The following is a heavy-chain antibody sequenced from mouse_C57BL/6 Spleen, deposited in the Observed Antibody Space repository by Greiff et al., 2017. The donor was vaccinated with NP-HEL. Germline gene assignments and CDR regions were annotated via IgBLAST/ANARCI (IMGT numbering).Heavy chain of an antibody. CDR2: IDPENGDT. D-gene: IGHD2-12*01. CDR1: GFNIQDDY. V-gene: IGHV14-4*01. Sequence: VQLQQSGAELVRPGASVKLSCTASGFNIQDDYMHWVKQRPEQGLEWIGWIDPENGDTEYASKFQGKATITADTSSNTAYLQLSSLTSEDTAVYYCTTYDGDYYAMDYWGQGTSVTVSA. J-gene: IGHJ4*01. CDR3: TTYDGDYYAMDY.